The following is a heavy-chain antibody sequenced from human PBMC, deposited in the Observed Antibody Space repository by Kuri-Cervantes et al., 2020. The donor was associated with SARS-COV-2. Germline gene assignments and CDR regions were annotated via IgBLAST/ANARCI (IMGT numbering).Heavy chain of an antibody. J-gene: IGHJ6*03. V-gene: IGHV3-48*01. Sequence: GGSLRLSCAASGFIFSSHSMNWVRQAPGKGLEWVSYISSSSSTIYYADTVKGRFTISRDNSKNTLYLQMNSLRAEDTAVYYCAKDLESQQLVRGLVYYYYYMDVWGKGTTVTVSS. CDR3: AKDLESQQLVRGLVYYYYYMDV. CDR2: ISSSSSTI. D-gene: IGHD6-13*01. CDR1: GFIFSSHS.